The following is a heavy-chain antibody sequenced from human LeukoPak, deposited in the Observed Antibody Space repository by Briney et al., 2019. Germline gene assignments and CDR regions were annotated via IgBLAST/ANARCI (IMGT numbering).Heavy chain of an antibody. J-gene: IGHJ4*02. CDR1: GGSFSGYY. D-gene: IGHD3-22*01. V-gene: IGHV4-34*01. Sequence: SETLSLTCAVYGGSFSGYYWSWIRQPPGKGLEWIGEINHSGSANYNPSLKSRVTISVDTSKNQFSLKLSSVTAADTAVFYCARLGGYYDSTPGDYWGQGTLVTVSS. CDR3: ARLGGYYDSTPGDY. CDR2: INHSGSA.